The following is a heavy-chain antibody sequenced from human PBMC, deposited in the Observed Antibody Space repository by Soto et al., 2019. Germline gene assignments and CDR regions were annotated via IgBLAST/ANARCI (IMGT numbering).Heavy chain of an antibody. J-gene: IGHJ6*02. Sequence: GESLKISCKGSGYSFTSYWVGWVRQMPGKGLEWMGIIYPGDSDTRYSPSVQGQVTISADKSISTACLQWSSLKASDTAMYYCVYSSSWTGPESSIYYYYGMDVWGQGTTVTVSS. CDR3: VYSSSWTGPESSIYYYYGMDV. D-gene: IGHD6-13*01. CDR2: IYPGDSDT. CDR1: GYSFTSYW. V-gene: IGHV5-51*01.